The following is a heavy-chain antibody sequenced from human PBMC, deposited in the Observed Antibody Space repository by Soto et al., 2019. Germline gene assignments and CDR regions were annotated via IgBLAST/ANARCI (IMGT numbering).Heavy chain of an antibody. Sequence: LTLTPTVPWGSSGSYYCSWVRQRIQKGLEWIGYIYYSGSTNYNPSLKSRVTISVDTSKNQFSLKLSSVTAADTAVYYCARDRTTAGRPYNWFDPWGQGTLVTVS. D-gene: IGHD4-17*01. CDR1: WGSSGSYY. CDR3: ARDRTTAGRPYNWFDP. CDR2: IYYSGST. V-gene: IGHV4-59*01. J-gene: IGHJ5*02.